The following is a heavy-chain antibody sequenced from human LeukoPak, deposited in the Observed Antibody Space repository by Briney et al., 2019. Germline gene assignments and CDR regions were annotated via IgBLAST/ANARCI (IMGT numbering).Heavy chain of an antibody. CDR2: ISSSGGTI. D-gene: IGHD4-11*01. J-gene: IGHJ4*02. CDR1: GFTFSSYE. V-gene: IGHV3-48*03. Sequence: PGGSLRLSCAASGFTFSSYEMNWVRQTPGKGLEWLSYISSSGGTIYYADSVKGRFTISRDNAKSSLYLQMNGLRAEDTAVYYCAGDSRQQLFDYWGQGTLVTVSS. CDR3: AGDSRQQLFDY.